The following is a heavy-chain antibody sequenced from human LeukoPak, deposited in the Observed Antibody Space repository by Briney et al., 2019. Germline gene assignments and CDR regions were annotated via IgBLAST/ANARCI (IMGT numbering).Heavy chain of an antibody. D-gene: IGHD2-8*01. CDR3: AREARGTRAAFDV. Sequence: QPGGSLRLSCAASGLTFSSYWMSWVRQAPGKGLEWAANIKEDGTHKYYVGSVRGRFTISRDNAKNSLYLQMNSLRAEDTAIYYCAREARGTRAAFDVWGQGTMVTVFS. CDR1: GLTFSSYW. J-gene: IGHJ3*01. V-gene: IGHV3-7*01. CDR2: IKEDGTHK.